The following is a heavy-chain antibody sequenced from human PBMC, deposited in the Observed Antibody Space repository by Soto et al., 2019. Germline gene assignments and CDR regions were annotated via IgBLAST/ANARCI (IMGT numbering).Heavy chain of an antibody. CDR2: IWYDGSNR. Sequence: QVQLVESGGGVVQPGRSLRLSCVATGFTFSNHGMHWVRQAPGKGLEWVAYIWYDGSNRNYVDSVKGRFTISRDDSKNTLYLQMNSLRAEDTALYICVRDTDNGLDYWGQGRLVTVSS. CDR1: GFTFSNHG. J-gene: IGHJ4*02. CDR3: VRDTDNGLDY. D-gene: IGHD2-8*01. V-gene: IGHV3-33*01.